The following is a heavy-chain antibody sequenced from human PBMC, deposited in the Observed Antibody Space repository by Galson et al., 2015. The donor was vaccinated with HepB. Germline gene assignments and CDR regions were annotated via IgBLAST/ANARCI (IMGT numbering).Heavy chain of an antibody. J-gene: IGHJ6*02. D-gene: IGHD3-3*01. CDR3: ARAPPWMEWLLNVELILGMDV. CDR1: GYTFTSYG. V-gene: IGHV1-18*04. CDR2: ISAYNGNT. Sequence: SVKVSCKASGYTFTSYGISWVRQAPGQGLEWMGWISAYNGNTNYAQKLQGRVTMTTDTSTSTAYMELRSLRSDDTAVYYCARAPPWMEWLLNVELILGMDVWGQGTTVTVSS.